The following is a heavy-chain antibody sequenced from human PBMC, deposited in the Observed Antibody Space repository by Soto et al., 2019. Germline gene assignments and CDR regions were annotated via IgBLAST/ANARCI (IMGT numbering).Heavy chain of an antibody. Sequence: EVQLVESGGGLVKPGGSLRLSCAASGFTLRTYTMNWVRQAPGKGLEWVSSISISSSDRYYADSVRGRCTISRDNAKNELYLQMNSLRADDTAVYFCVRGMNPLFGGQGTLVTVSS. CDR1: GFTLRTYT. J-gene: IGHJ4*01. CDR3: VRGMNPLF. CDR2: ISISSSDR. V-gene: IGHV3-21*06.